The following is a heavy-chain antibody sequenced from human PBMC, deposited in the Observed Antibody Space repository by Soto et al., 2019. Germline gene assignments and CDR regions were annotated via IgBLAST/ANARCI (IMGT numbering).Heavy chain of an antibody. V-gene: IGHV1-46*03. Sequence: GASVKVSCKASGYTFTSYYMHWVRQAPGQGLEWMGIINPSGGSTSYAQKFQGRVTMTRDTSTSTVYMELSSLRSEDTAVYYCARGRGSWRGPPRLWFDPWGPGTLVTVSS. D-gene: IGHD3-10*01. J-gene: IGHJ5*02. CDR2: INPSGGST. CDR3: ARGRGSWRGPPRLWFDP. CDR1: GYTFTSYY.